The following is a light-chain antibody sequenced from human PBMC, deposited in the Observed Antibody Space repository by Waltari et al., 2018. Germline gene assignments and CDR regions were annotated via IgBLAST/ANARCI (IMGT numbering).Light chain of an antibody. Sequence: SALTQPASVSGSLGQSITISCSGSTSDVGSGNLVSWYQQFPGTVPNLIIYEVTKRPSGVSSGFSGSKSGNMASLTISGLQPEDEADYYCSSYRIGSTPGVFGGGTKVTVL. CDR3: SSYRIGSTPGV. CDR2: EVT. J-gene: IGLJ3*02. CDR1: TSDVGSGNL. V-gene: IGLV2-23*02.